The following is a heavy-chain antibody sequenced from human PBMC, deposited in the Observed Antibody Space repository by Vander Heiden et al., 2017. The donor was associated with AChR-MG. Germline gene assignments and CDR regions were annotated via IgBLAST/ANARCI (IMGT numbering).Heavy chain of an antibody. V-gene: IGHV4-34*01. D-gene: IGHD3-3*01. J-gene: IGHJ4*02. CDR2: INHSGST. Sequence: QVQLQQWGAGLLKPSETLSLTCAVYGGSFSGYYWSWIRQPPGKGLEWIGEINHSGSTNYNPSLKSRVTISVDTSKNQFSLKLSSVTAADTAVYYCARVTYYDFWSGDDYWGQGTLVTVSS. CDR3: ARVTYYDFWSGDDY. CDR1: GGSFSGYY.